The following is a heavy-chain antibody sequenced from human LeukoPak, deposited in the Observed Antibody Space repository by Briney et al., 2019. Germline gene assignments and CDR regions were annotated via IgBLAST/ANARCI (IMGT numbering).Heavy chain of an antibody. CDR1: GGSISSYY. Sequence: SETLSLTRTVSGGSISSYYWSWIRQPPGKGLEWIGYIYYSGSTNYNPSLKSRVTISVDTSKNQFSLKLSSATAADTAVYYCARVVAVAGTYYYCYMDVWGKGTTVTVSS. J-gene: IGHJ6*03. V-gene: IGHV4-59*01. D-gene: IGHD6-19*01. CDR2: IYYSGST. CDR3: ARVVAVAGTYYYCYMDV.